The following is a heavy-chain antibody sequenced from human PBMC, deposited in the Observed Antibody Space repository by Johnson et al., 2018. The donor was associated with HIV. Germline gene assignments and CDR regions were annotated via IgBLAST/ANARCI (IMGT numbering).Heavy chain of an antibody. Sequence: QVHLVEAGGGVVQPRRSLRPSCAASGFTLSSYGMHWVRQAPGKGLEWVAVISYDGSNKYYADSVKGRFTISRDNSKNTLYLQMNSLRAEDTAVYYCASAWGELDDAFDIWGQGTMVTVSS. J-gene: IGHJ3*02. CDR3: ASAWGELDDAFDI. CDR2: ISYDGSNK. D-gene: IGHD1-26*01. V-gene: IGHV3-30*03. CDR1: GFTLSSYG.